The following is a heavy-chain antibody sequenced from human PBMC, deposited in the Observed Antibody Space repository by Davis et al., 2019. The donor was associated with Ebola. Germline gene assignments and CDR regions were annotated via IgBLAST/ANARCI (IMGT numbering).Heavy chain of an antibody. Sequence: GESLKISCAASGFTVSSNYMSWVRQAPGKGLEWVSVIYSGGSTYYADSVKGRFTISRDNYKNTLYLQMNSLRAEDTAVYYCASEGCGGDCYSTLYYYYGMDVWGQGTAVTVSS. CDR3: ASEGCGGDCYSTLYYYYGMDV. J-gene: IGHJ6*02. D-gene: IGHD2-21*02. CDR1: GFTVSSNY. CDR2: IYSGGST. V-gene: IGHV3-66*01.